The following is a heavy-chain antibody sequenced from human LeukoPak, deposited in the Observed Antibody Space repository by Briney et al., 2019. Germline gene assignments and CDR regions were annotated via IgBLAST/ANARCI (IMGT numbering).Heavy chain of an antibody. CDR3: ASSKLRYFDWLPNRIFDY. CDR1: GGSFSGYY. Sequence: SETLSLTCAVYGGSFSGYYWSWIRQPPGKGLEWIGEINHSGSTNYNPSLKSRVTISVDTSKNQFSLKLSSVTAADTAVCYCASSKLRYFDWLPNRIFDYWGQGTLVTVSS. D-gene: IGHD3-9*01. CDR2: INHSGST. J-gene: IGHJ4*02. V-gene: IGHV4-34*01.